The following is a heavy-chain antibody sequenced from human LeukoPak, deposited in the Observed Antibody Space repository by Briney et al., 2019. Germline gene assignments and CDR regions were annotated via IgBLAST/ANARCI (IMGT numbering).Heavy chain of an antibody. Sequence: PGGSLRLSCAASGFTFSNSWMKWVRQAPGKGLEWVASINPDGNKKYSADSVKGRFTISRDNAEDSLYLQMNSLRVEDTAFYYCARDLAYSRLDYWGQGMLVTVSS. CDR3: ARDLAYSRLDY. CDR2: INPDGNKK. CDR1: GFTFSNSW. D-gene: IGHD5-18*01. V-gene: IGHV3-7*01. J-gene: IGHJ4*02.